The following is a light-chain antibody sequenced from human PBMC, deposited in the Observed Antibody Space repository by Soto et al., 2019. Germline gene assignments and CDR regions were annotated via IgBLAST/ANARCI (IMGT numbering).Light chain of an antibody. CDR3: QAWDSSTYV. CDR2: QDS. CDR1: KLGDKY. Sequence: SYELTQPPSVSVSPGQTASITCSGDKLGDKYACWYQQKPGQSPVLVIYQDSKRPSGIPERFSGSNSGNTATLTISGTQAMDEACYYCQAWDSSTYVFGTGTKVTVL. J-gene: IGLJ1*01. V-gene: IGLV3-1*01.